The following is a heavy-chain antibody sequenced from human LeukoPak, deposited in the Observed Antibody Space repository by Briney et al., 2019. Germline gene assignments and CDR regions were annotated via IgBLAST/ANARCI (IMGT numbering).Heavy chain of an antibody. CDR3: ARQRVRGVHTGGWLDP. J-gene: IGHJ5*02. CDR2: IYYSGST. V-gene: IGHV4-39*01. Sequence: PSETLSLTCAVSGGSISSSSYYWGWIRQPPGKGLEWIGTIYYSGSTNYNPSLKSRVTMSVDTSKNQFSLKLSSVTAADTAVYYCARQRVRGVHTGGWLDPWGQGTLVTVSS. CDR1: GGSISSSSYY. D-gene: IGHD3-10*01.